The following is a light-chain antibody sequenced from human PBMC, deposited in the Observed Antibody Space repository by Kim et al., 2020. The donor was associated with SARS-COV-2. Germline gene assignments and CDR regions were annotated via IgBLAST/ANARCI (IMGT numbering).Light chain of an antibody. V-gene: IGLV1-40*01. J-gene: IGLJ1*01. CDR2: GNR. CDR3: QSYDSSLSGSGV. CDR1: SSNIGAGDD. Sequence: FTISCSGSSSNIGAGDDVHWYQQLPGTAPKLLSYGNRNRPSGVPDRFSGSKSGTSASLAITGLQAEDEADYYCQSYDSSLSGSGVFGTGTKVTVL.